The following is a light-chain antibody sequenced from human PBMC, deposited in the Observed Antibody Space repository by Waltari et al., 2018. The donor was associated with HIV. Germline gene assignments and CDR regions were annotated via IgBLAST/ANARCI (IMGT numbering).Light chain of an antibody. V-gene: IGLV1-40*01. CDR3: HSYVSSLNAVV. J-gene: IGLJ2*01. Sequence: QSVLTQPPSVSGAPGQRVTISCGGSSSNIGSVYDVHWYQHLPGTAPKHLTCQTHYRPSGDPDLFSGSKSGTSASLAITGLQPEDAADYYCHSYVSSLNAVVFGGGTKLTVL. CDR1: SSNIGSVYD. CDR2: QTH.